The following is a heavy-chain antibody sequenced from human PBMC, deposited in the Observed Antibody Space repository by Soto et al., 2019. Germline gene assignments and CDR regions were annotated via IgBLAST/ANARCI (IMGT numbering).Heavy chain of an antibody. CDR2: SVPTLGMA. V-gene: IGHV1-69*02. D-gene: IGHD2-15*01. CDR1: GDTFTDHT. J-gene: IGHJ4*02. CDR3: ASGDCSGGRCYSDFDF. Sequence: QVHLVQSGAEVKKPGSSVKVSCKASGDTFTDHTVTWVRQAPGQGLEWMGRSVPTLGMANYAQTFQGSVTITADTSMTTAYLELTGLTSDDSAVYYCASGDCSGGRCYSDFDFWGQGTLVTVSS.